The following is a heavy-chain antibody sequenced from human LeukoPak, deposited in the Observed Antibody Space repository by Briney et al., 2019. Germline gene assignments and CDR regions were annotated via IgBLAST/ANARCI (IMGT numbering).Heavy chain of an antibody. CDR1: GAAISSGDYY. CDR3: ARDRLNGDYDRVCDY. Sequence: PSETLSLTCSVSGAAISSGDYYWSSLRQHPGKGLEWIGHIYYSGSTYYNPSRKSRVTISVDTSHNQFSLKLSFVTAADRAVYYCARDRLNGDYDRVCDYWGQGTLVTVSS. J-gene: IGHJ4*02. CDR2: IYYSGST. V-gene: IGHV4-31*02. D-gene: IGHD4-17*01.